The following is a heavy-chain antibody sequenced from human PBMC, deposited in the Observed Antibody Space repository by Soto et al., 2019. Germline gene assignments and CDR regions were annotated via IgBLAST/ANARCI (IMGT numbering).Heavy chain of an antibody. J-gene: IGHJ6*02. V-gene: IGHV4-61*01. CDR2: IYYSGST. Sequence: QVQLQESGQGLVKPSETLSLTCTVSGGSVSSGSYYWSWIRQPPGKGQEWIGYIYYSGSTNYNPSLKSRVTISVDTSKNQCALKLSSVTAADTAVYYCARDSRDPVYYYGMDVWGQGTTVTVSS. CDR3: ARDSRDPVYYYGMDV. CDR1: GGSVSSGSYY.